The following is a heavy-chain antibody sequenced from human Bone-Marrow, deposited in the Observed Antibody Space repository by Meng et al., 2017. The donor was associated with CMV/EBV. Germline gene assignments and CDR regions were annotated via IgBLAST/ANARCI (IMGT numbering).Heavy chain of an antibody. D-gene: IGHD2-2*03. CDR3: ARDIRRKNGYCSSTSCRTDAFDI. CDR2: INPNSGGT. CDR1: GYTFTGYY. Sequence: ASVKVSCKASGYTFTGYYMHWVRQAPGQGLEWMGWINPNSGGTNYAQKLQGRVTMTTDTSTSTAFMELRSLRSDDTAVYYCARDIRRKNGYCSSTSCRTDAFDIWGQGTMVTVSS. J-gene: IGHJ3*02. V-gene: IGHV1-2*02.